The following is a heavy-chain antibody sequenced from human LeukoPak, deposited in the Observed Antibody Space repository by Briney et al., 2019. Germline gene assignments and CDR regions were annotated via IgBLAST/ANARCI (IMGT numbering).Heavy chain of an antibody. CDR2: IYYSGST. D-gene: IGHD7-27*01. CDR1: GGSISSSSYY. J-gene: IGHJ4*02. Sequence: PSETLSLTCTVSGGSISSSSYYWGWIRQPPGKGLEWIGSIYYSGSTYYNPSLKSRVTISVDTSKNQFSLKLSSVTPEDTAVYYCSRELAWGPADYWGQGTLVTVSS. CDR3: SRELAWGPADY. V-gene: IGHV4-39*02.